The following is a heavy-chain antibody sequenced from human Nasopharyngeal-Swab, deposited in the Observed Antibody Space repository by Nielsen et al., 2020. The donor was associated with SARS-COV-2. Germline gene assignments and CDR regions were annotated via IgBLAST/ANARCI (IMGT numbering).Heavy chain of an antibody. CDR3: AKVDDYGGNSPFDY. Sequence: GGSLRLSCAASGFTFSTYAMTWVRQAPGKGLEWVSTIDAGGANTFYADSVKGRFTISRDNSKNTLYLQMNSLRAEDTAVYYCAKVDDYGGNSPFDYWGQGTLVTVSS. D-gene: IGHD4-23*01. V-gene: IGHV3-23*01. CDR2: IDAGGANT. CDR1: GFTFSTYA. J-gene: IGHJ4*02.